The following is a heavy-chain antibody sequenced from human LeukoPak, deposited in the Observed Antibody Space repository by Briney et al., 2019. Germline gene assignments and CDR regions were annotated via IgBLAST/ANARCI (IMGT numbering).Heavy chain of an antibody. CDR3: ARDYGLAAAGHYYMDV. Sequence: GGSLRFSCAASGFTVSSNYMSWVRQAPGKGLEGGAVIYRGGRTYYADSVKGGFTISRDNSKNPLYLQMNSLRAEDTAVYYCARDYGLAAAGHYYMDVWGKGTTVTISS. V-gene: IGHV3-53*01. CDR1: GFTVSSNY. J-gene: IGHJ6*03. D-gene: IGHD6-13*01. CDR2: IYRGGRT.